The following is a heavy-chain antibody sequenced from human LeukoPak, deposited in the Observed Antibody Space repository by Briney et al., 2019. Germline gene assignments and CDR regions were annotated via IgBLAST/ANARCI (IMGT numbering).Heavy chain of an antibody. Sequence: PGGSLRLSCAASGFTFSSYGMHWVRQAPGKGLEWVAVISYDGSNKYYADSVKGRFTISRDNSKNTLYLQMNSLRAEDTAVYYCAKGPTVVKRFDYWGQGTLVTVSS. CDR2: ISYDGSNK. CDR3: AKGPTVVKRFDY. V-gene: IGHV3-30*18. CDR1: GFTFSSYG. D-gene: IGHD4-23*01. J-gene: IGHJ4*02.